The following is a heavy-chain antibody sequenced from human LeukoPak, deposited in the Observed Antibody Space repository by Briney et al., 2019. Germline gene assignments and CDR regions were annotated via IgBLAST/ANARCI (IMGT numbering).Heavy chain of an antibody. CDR1: GFAFSTYN. D-gene: IGHD3-10*01. Sequence: GSLRLSCAASGFAFSTYNMNWVRQAPGKGLEWIGYIYYSGSTNYNPSLKSRVTISVDTSKNLFSLKLSSVTAADTAVYYCARHSDFYGSGSYYRFDYWGQGILVTVSS. J-gene: IGHJ4*02. CDR2: IYYSGST. CDR3: ARHSDFYGSGSYYRFDY. V-gene: IGHV4-59*08.